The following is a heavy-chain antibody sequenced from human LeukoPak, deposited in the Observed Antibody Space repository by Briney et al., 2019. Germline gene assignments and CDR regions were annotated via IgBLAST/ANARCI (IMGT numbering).Heavy chain of an antibody. CDR3: ATDGAGDYLNH. J-gene: IGHJ4*02. CDR2: ISAYNGNT. CDR1: GYTFTSYG. Sequence: GASVKVSCKASGYTFTSYGISWVRQAPGQGLEWMGWISAYNGNTNYAQKFQGRVNMTEDTSTDTAYMELSSLSYDDTAVYYCATDGAGDYLNHWGQGTLVTVSS. D-gene: IGHD4-17*01. V-gene: IGHV1-18*01.